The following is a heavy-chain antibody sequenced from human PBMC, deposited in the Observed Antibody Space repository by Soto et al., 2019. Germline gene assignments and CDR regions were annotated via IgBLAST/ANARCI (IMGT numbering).Heavy chain of an antibody. CDR1: GGSFSGYY. CDR3: ARERIAVAGTKYFQH. V-gene: IGHV4-34*01. Sequence: PSETLSLTCAVYGGSFSGYYWSWIRQPPGKGLEWIGEINHSGSTNYNPSLKSRVTISVDTSKNQFSLKLSSVTAADTAVYYCARERIAVAGTKYFQHWGQGTLVTV. CDR2: INHSGST. D-gene: IGHD6-19*01. J-gene: IGHJ1*01.